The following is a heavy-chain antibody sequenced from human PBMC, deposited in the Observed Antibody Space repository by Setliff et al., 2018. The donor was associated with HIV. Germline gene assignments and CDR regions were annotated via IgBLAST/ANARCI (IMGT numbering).Heavy chain of an antibody. CDR1: DSPSPATT. D-gene: IGHD3-10*01. V-gene: IGHV1-3*01. Sequence: ASVKVPARHLDSPSPATTCTGCDRSLDKGLNGWINVGNGDTKYSPELQGRISITRDTSANTAYMELSSLRSDDTAVYFCARGALLAVFDFDHWGQGTQVTVSS. CDR2: INVGNGDT. CDR3: ARGALLAVFDFDH. J-gene: IGHJ4*02.